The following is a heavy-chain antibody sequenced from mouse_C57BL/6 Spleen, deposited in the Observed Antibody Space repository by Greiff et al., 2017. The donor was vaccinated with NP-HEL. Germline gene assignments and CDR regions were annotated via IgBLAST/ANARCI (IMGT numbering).Heavy chain of an antibody. Sequence: QVQLQQPGAELVKPGASVKMSCKASGYTFTSYWITWVKQRPGQGLEWIGDIYPGSGSTNYNEKFKSKATLTVDTSSSTAYMQLSSLTSEDSAVYYCARGTYYYGSPPYAMDYWGQGTSVTVSS. D-gene: IGHD1-1*01. CDR2: IYPGSGST. CDR1: GYTFTSYW. V-gene: IGHV1-55*01. J-gene: IGHJ4*01. CDR3: ARGTYYYGSPPYAMDY.